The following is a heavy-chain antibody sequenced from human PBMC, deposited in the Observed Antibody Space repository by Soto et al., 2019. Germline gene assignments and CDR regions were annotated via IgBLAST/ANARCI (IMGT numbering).Heavy chain of an antibody. J-gene: IGHJ6*02. CDR2: IIPIFGTA. D-gene: IGHD4-4*01. CDR3: ARGRFEDSNYGIYYYGMDV. CDR1: GGTFSSYA. V-gene: IGHV1-69*01. Sequence: QVQLVQSGAEVKKPGSSVKVSCKASGGTFSSYAISWVRQAPGQGLEWMGGIIPIFGTANYAQKFQGRVTITADESTSTAYMELSSLRSEDTAVYYCARGRFEDSNYGIYYYGMDVWGQGTTVTVSS.